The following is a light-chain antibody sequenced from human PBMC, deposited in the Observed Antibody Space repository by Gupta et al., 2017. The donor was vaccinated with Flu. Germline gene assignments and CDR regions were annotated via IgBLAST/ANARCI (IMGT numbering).Light chain of an antibody. V-gene: IGLV2-14*01. Sequence: SALTQPASVSASPGQSITISCIGTSSDVGGYNYVSWYQQHPGKAPKLMIYEVSNRPAGVVIRFSGSKAEKTASLTISGRQAEDEADYYCSEYTGRKTHVFGKGTKVTVL. CDR2: EVS. CDR3: SEYTGRKTHV. J-gene: IGLJ1*01. CDR1: SSDVGGYNY.